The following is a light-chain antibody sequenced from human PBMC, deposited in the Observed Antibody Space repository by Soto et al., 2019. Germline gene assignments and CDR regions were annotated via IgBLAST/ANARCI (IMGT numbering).Light chain of an antibody. CDR2: DAS. J-gene: IGKJ4*01. Sequence: EVVLTQSPATLSSSPGERATLSCRASESISNYLAWYQQKLGKAPKLLIYDASHSTIGNPGRFSGEGSGTDFSLTTSNLEPEDFAVYYCQGRTDCSPRFTFGGGTKVEIK. V-gene: IGKV3-11*01. CDR1: ESISNY. CDR3: QGRTDCSPRFT.